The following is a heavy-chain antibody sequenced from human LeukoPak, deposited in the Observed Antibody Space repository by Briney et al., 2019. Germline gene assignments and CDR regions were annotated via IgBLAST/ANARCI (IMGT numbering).Heavy chain of an antibody. J-gene: IGHJ4*02. CDR2: IIPIFGTA. Sequence: ASVTVSFKASGGTFISYAISWVRQAPGQGLEWMGGIIPIFGTANYAQKFQGRVTITADESTSTAYMELSSLRSEDTAVYYCARAISSGSYPDYWGQGTLVTVSS. V-gene: IGHV1-69*13. CDR3: ARAISSGSYPDY. D-gene: IGHD1-26*01. CDR1: GGTFISYA.